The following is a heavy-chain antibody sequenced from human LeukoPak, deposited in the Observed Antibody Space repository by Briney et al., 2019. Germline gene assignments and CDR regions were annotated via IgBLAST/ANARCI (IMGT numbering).Heavy chain of an antibody. D-gene: IGHD1-14*01. V-gene: IGHV4-4*02. CDR3: PRVKSPQPGPEPAFKT. CDR2: IYHSGST. Sequence: PSGTLSLTCGVSGGSISNTNWWTWVRQPPGKGLEWIGEIYHSGSTNYNPSLKSRVTMSVDTSKNQFSLKLSSVTAADTAVYYCPRVKSPQPGPEPAFKTWAKGTLVPVS. CDR1: GGSISNTNW. J-gene: IGHJ5*02.